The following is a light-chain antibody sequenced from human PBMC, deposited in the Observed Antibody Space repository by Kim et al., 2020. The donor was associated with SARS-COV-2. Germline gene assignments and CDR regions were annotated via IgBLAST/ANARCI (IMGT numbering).Light chain of an antibody. CDR1: QSVSSY. V-gene: IGKV3-11*01. CDR2: DAS. Sequence: SLCPGERATLSCRASQSVSSYLAWYQQKPGQAPRLLIYDASNRATGIPARFSGSGSGTDFTLTISSLEPEDFAVYYCQRSNWPLTFGGGTKVDIK. CDR3: QRSNWPLT. J-gene: IGKJ4*01.